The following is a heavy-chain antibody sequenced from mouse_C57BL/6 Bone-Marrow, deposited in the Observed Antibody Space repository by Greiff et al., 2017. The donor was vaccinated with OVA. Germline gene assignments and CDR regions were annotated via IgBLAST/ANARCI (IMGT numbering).Heavy chain of an antibody. J-gene: IGHJ3*01. CDR1: GYTFPEYT. V-gene: IGHV1-62-2*01. CDR3: ARHEDRRVGSSPAWFAY. Sequence: VQLQQSGAELVKPGASVTLSCKASGYTFPEYTIHWVKQRSGQGLEWIGWFYPGSGSIKYNEKFKDKATLPADKSSSTVDMERRRLTSEDSAVYFCARHEDRRVGSSPAWFAYWGQGTLVTVSA. D-gene: IGHD1-1*01. CDR2: FYPGSGSI.